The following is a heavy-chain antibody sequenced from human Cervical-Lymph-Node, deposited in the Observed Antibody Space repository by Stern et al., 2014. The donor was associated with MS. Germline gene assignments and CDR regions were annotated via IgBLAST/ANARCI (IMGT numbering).Heavy chain of an antibody. J-gene: IGHJ1*01. CDR1: GGTFGGYA. Sequence: QVQLVQSGAEVKQHGSSVKVSCKASGGTFGGYAVSWVRQAPRQGLEWMGGIVPMFGTANYAQKFQDRATMTADASTNTAYMELSSLTSEDTAMYYCTRDEGHAEYYQHWGQGTLITVSS. V-gene: IGHV1-69*01. CDR2: IVPMFGTA. CDR3: TRDEGHAEYYQH.